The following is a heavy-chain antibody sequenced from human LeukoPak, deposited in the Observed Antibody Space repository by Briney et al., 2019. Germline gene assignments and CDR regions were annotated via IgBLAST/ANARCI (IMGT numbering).Heavy chain of an antibody. J-gene: IGHJ4*02. CDR1: GFTFSSYW. CDR2: INGDGTTT. Sequence: GVSLRLSGAASGFTFSSYWMHWVRQAPGKGLVWVSHINGDGTTTNYADSVKGRFTISRDNAKNTVYLQMNSLRAEDTAVYYCAKGGSSSPRSTFDYWGQGTLLTVSS. D-gene: IGHD6-13*01. V-gene: IGHV3-74*01. CDR3: AKGGSSSPRSTFDY.